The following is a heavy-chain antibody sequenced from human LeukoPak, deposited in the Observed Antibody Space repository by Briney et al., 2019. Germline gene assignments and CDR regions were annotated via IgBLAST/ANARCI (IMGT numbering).Heavy chain of an antibody. CDR3: ARTYYYGSGSHPSLGY. J-gene: IGHJ4*02. V-gene: IGHV5-51*01. D-gene: IGHD3-10*01. CDR2: IYPGDSDT. CDR1: GYSFTSYW. Sequence: GESLKISCKGSGYSFTSYWIGWVRQIPGKGLEWMGIIYPGDSDTRYRPSFQGQVTISADKSISTAYLQWSSLKASDTAMYYCARTYYYGSGSHPSLGYWGQGTLVTVSS.